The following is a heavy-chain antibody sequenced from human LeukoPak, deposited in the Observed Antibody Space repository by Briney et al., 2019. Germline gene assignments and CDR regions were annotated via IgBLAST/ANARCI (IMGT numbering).Heavy chain of an antibody. CDR1: GFTFSSYG. J-gene: IGHJ5*02. CDR3: ARDHDSSGYYYPIGGWFDP. V-gene: IGHV3-30*19. Sequence: PGGSLRLSCAASGFTFSSYGMHWVRQAPGKGLEWVALISYDGSNKYYADSVKGRFTISRDNSKNTLYVQMNSLRTEDTAVYYCARDHDSSGYYYPIGGWFDPWGQGTLVTVSS. CDR2: ISYDGSNK. D-gene: IGHD3-22*01.